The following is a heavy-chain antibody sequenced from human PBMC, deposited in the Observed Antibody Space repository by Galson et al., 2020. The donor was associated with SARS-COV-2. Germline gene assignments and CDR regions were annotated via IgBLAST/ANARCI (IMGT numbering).Heavy chain of an antibody. J-gene: IGHJ4*02. V-gene: IGHV3-30*04. Sequence: GGSLRLSCAASGFTFSGSAMHWVRQAPGKGLEWVAIISYDGTTKYNSDSVKGRFTISRDNSKNTLYLQMNSLRPDDTAVYYCARETDGHTSSWYDYWGQGTLVTVSS. CDR1: GFTFSGSA. CDR3: ARETDGHTSSWYDY. D-gene: IGHD6-13*01. CDR2: ISYDGTTK.